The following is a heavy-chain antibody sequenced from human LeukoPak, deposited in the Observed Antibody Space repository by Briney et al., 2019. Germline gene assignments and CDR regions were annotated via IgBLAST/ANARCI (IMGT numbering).Heavy chain of an antibody. CDR1: GGSISSYY. J-gene: IGHJ4*02. CDR2: IYYSGTT. D-gene: IGHD3-10*01. CDR3: ARDRGGSAAEFDY. V-gene: IGHV4-59*01. Sequence: SETLSLTCTVSGGSISSYYWSWIRQPAGKVLEWIGYIYYSGTTNYNPSLKSRVTISVDTSKNQFSLRLNSVTAADTAVYYCARDRGGSAAEFDYWGQGTLVTVSS.